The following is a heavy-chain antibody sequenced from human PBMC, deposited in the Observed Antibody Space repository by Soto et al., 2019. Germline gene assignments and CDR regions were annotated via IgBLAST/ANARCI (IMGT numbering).Heavy chain of an antibody. CDR2: INPNSGGT. J-gene: IGHJ3*02. CDR3: ATGGRYCSGGSCHRDAFAI. CDR1: GYTFTGYY. V-gene: IGHV1-2*04. Sequence: ASVKVSCKASGYTFTGYYMHWVRQAPGQGLEWMGWINPNSGGTNYAQKFQGWVTMTRDTSISTAYMELSRLRSDDTAVYYCATGGRYCSGGSCHRDAFAIWGQGTMVTVSS. D-gene: IGHD2-15*01.